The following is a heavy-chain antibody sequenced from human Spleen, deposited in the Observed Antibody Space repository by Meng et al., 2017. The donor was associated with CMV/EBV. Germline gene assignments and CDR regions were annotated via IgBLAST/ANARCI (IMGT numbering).Heavy chain of an antibody. Sequence: GESLKISCVASGFTFNNYGMHWVRQAPGKGLEWVSVIYSGGNTHYADSVKGRFTISRDKSKNTLYLQMNSLRAEDTALYYCASNPYTSGWYLYWGQGTLVTVSS. J-gene: IGHJ4*02. D-gene: IGHD6-19*01. CDR3: ASNPYTSGWYLY. V-gene: IGHV3-NL1*01. CDR2: IYSGGNT. CDR1: GFTFNNYG.